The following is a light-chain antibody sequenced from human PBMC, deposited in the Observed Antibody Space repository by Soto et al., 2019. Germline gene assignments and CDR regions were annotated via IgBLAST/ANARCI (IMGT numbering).Light chain of an antibody. CDR3: QQYGSSPPT. CDR2: GAS. J-gene: IGKJ1*01. CDR1: QTLSSSY. V-gene: IGKV3-20*01. Sequence: EIVLTQSPGTLSLSPGERATLSCRASQTLSSSYLAWYQHKPGQAPRLLIYGASNRATGIPDRFSGSESGTDFTLTISRLEPEDFAMYYCQQYGSSPPTFGQGTKVEIK.